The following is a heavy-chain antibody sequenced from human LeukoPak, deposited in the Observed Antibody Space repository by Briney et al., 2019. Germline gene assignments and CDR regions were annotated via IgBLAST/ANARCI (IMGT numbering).Heavy chain of an antibody. Sequence: SETLSLTCTVSGGSISSGDYYWGWIRQPPGKGLEWIGYIFHSGSTYYNPSLKSRVTISVDTSKNQFSLKLSSVTAADTAVYYCARASYYYGSGSYYYYYGMDVWGQGTTVNVSS. CDR3: ARASYYYGSGSYYYYYGMDV. J-gene: IGHJ6*02. CDR2: IFHSGST. V-gene: IGHV4-30-4*01. D-gene: IGHD3-10*01. CDR1: GGSISSGDYY.